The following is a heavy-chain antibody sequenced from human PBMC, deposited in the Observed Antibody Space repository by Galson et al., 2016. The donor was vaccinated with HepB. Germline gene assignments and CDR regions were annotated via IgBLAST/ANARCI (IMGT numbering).Heavy chain of an antibody. V-gene: IGHV3-33*01. CDR3: ARDLIVGALDFVD. D-gene: IGHD1-26*01. CDR1: GFTFSSYG. J-gene: IGHJ4*02. Sequence: SLRLSCAASGFTFSSYGVHWVRQAPGKGLEWVAVLAYDGTYKYYADSVKGRFTISRDISKNTLYLQMNSLRAEDTAVYYCARDLIVGALDFVDWGQGTLVTVSS. CDR2: LAYDGTYK.